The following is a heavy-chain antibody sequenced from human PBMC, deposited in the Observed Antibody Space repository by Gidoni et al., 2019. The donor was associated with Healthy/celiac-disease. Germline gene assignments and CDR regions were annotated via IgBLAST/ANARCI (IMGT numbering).Heavy chain of an antibody. V-gene: IGHV4-59*01. CDR3: ARDSTTVTDYGMDV. J-gene: IGHJ6*02. Sequence: QVQLQESGPGLVKPSETLSLTCTVSGGSISSYYWSWIRQPPGKGLEWIGYIYYSGSTNYNPSLKSRVTISVDTSKNQCSLKLSSVTAADTAVYYCARDSTTVTDYGMDVWGQGTTVTVSS. D-gene: IGHD4-17*01. CDR2: IYYSGST. CDR1: GGSISSYY.